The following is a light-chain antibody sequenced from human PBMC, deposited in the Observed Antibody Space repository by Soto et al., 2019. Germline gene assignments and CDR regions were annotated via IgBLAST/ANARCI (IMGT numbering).Light chain of an antibody. CDR1: SSDVGGYNY. CDR3: SSYTSSTVV. J-gene: IGLJ2*01. V-gene: IGLV2-14*01. Sequence: QSALTQPASVSGSPGQSITISCTGTSSDVGGYNYVSWYQQHPGKAPKLMIYEVSNRPSGVSNRFSGSKSGNTASLTISGLQDEDEADYYCSSYTSSTVVFGRGTKLTVL. CDR2: EVS.